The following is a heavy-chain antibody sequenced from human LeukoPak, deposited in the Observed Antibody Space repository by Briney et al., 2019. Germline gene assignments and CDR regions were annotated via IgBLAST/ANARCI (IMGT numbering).Heavy chain of an antibody. CDR2: IYPGDSDT. Sequence: GESLKISCQGSGYRFTTYWIGWVRQMPGKGLEWMGIIYPGDSDTRYSPSFQGQVTISADKSISTAYLQWSSLKASDTAMYYCARPKIVGASHGPFDYWGQGTLVTVSS. J-gene: IGHJ4*02. D-gene: IGHD1-26*01. CDR3: ARPKIVGASHGPFDY. CDR1: GYRFTTYW. V-gene: IGHV5-51*01.